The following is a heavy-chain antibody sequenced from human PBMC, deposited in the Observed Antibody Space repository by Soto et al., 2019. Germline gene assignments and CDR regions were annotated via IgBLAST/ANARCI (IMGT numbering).Heavy chain of an antibody. CDR2: ISGSGGST. V-gene: IGHV3-23*01. D-gene: IGHD3-9*01. Sequence: GGSLRLSCAASGFTFSSYAMSWVRQAPGKGLEWVSAISGSGGSTYYADSVKGRFTIPRDNSKNTLYLQMNSLRAEDTAVYYCAKPYYDILTGHYYYYGMEVWGQGTTVTVSS. CDR3: AKPYYDILTGHYYYYGMEV. CDR1: GFTFSSYA. J-gene: IGHJ6*02.